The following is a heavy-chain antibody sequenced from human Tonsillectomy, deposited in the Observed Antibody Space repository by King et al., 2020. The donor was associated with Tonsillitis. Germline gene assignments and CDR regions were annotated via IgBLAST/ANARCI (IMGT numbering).Heavy chain of an antibody. J-gene: IGHJ5*02. Sequence: VQLQQWGAGLLKPSETLSLTCAVYGGSFSGYYWNWIRQPPGKGLEWIGEINHSGSTNCNPSLKSRATISVDTSKNQFSLKLSSVTAADTAVYYCARGDYGSGSYYWFDPWGQGTLVTVSS. CDR2: INHSGST. V-gene: IGHV4-34*01. CDR1: GGSFSGYY. D-gene: IGHD3-10*01. CDR3: ARGDYGSGSYYWFDP.